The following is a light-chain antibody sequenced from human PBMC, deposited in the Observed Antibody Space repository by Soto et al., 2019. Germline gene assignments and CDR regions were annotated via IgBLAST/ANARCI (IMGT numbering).Light chain of an antibody. CDR3: QQTNSFPLT. CDR2: AAS. Sequence: DIQMTQSPSSVSASVGDIVTITCRASQDISTYLAWYQQRRGKAPNLLIYAASTLQSGVPSRFSGSGSGTDFSLTISSLQPEDSATYYCQQTNSFPLTFGGGTKVEIK. V-gene: IGKV1-12*01. J-gene: IGKJ4*01. CDR1: QDISTY.